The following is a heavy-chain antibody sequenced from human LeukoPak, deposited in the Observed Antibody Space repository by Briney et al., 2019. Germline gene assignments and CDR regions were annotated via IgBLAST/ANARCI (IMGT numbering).Heavy chain of an antibody. D-gene: IGHD1-14*01. CDR2: INHSGST. Sequence: SETLSLTCAVXGGXFXXXXXXWXXXXXXXXXXWIGEINHSGSTNYNPSLKSRVTISVDTSKNQFSLKLSSVTAADTAVYYCARSVYNTLDYWGQGTLVTVSS. V-gene: IGHV4-34*01. CDR1: GGXFXXXX. J-gene: IGHJ4*02. CDR3: ARSVYNTLDY.